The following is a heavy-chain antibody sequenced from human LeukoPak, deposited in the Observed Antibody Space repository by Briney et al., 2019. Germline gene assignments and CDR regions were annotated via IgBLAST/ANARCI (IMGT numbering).Heavy chain of an antibody. CDR1: GESFSGYY. J-gene: IGHJ5*02. CDR3: ARGGCSSTSCHWSSWFDP. CDR2: INHSGST. V-gene: IGHV4-34*01. Sequence: PSETQSLPCAVYGESFSGYYWSWTRDPPGKAREWIGEINHSGSTNYNPSLKSRVTISVYTSEKQFSLKLSSVTAADTAVYYCARGGCSSTSCHWSSWFDPWGQGTLVTVSS. D-gene: IGHD2-2*01.